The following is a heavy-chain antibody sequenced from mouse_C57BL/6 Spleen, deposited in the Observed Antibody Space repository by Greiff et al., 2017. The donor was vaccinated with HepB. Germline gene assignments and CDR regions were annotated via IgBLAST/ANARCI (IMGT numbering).Heavy chain of an antibody. CDR1: GFTFSDYY. CDR3: ARDGSPDYYAMDY. Sequence: EVQLVESGGGLVQPGGSLKLSCAASGFTFSDYYMYWVRQTPEKRLEWVAYISNGGGSTYYPDTVKGRFTISRDNAKNTLYLQMSRLKSEDTAMYYCARDGSPDYYAMDYWGQGTSVTVSS. CDR2: ISNGGGST. V-gene: IGHV5-12*01. J-gene: IGHJ4*01. D-gene: IGHD2-3*01.